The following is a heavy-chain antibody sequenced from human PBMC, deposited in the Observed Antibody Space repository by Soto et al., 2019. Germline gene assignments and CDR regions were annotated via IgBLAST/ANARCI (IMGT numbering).Heavy chain of an antibody. D-gene: IGHD3-22*01. Sequence: GGSLRLSCAASGFTFSSYGMHWVRQAPGKGLEWVAVISYDGSNKYYADSVKGRFTISRDNSKNTLYLQMNSLRAEDTAVYYCANLYQQYYYDSSGYTEGKSPNDYWGQGTLVTVSS. CDR1: GFTFSSYG. CDR2: ISYDGSNK. J-gene: IGHJ4*02. V-gene: IGHV3-30*18. CDR3: ANLYQQYYYDSSGYTEGKSPNDY.